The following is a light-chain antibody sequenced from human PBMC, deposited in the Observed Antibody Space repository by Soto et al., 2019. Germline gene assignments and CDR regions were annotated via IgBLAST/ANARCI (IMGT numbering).Light chain of an antibody. J-gene: IGKJ1*01. CDR2: GAS. V-gene: IGKV3-20*01. Sequence: EIVLTQSPATLSFSPGERSTLACRSSQSVSSNLAWYQQKPGQAPRLLIYGASTRATGIPDRFSGSGSGTDFTLTISRLEPEDFAVYYCQQYGSSPWTFGQGTKV. CDR1: QSVSSN. CDR3: QQYGSSPWT.